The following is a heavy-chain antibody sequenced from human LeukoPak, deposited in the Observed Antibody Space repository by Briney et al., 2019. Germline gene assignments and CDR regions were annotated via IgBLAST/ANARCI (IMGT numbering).Heavy chain of an antibody. CDR3: ARDAPSNYYDSSGYPFYYFDY. Sequence: PSETLSLTCTVSGGSISSGDYYWGWIRQPPGKGLEWIGYIYYSGSTNYNPSLKSRVTISVDTSKNQFSLKLGSVTAADTAVYYCARDAPSNYYDSSGYPFYYFDYWGQGTLVTVSS. CDR2: IYYSGST. J-gene: IGHJ4*02. V-gene: IGHV4-61*08. CDR1: GGSISSGDYY. D-gene: IGHD3-22*01.